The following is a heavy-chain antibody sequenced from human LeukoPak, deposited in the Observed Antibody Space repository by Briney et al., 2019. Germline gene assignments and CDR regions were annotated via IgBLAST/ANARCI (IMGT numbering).Heavy chain of an antibody. J-gene: IGHJ4*02. D-gene: IGHD2-2*01. CDR2: IYRSGTT. CDR3: VRGDQGIDY. Sequence: SQTLSLTCDVSGGSISSGDYSWNWIRQPPGKGLEWIGNIYRSGTTYYNPSLKSRVTISLDRSKNQFSLELSSVTAADTAVYHCVRGDQGIDYWGQGTLVTVSS. CDR1: GGSISSGDYS. V-gene: IGHV4-30-2*01.